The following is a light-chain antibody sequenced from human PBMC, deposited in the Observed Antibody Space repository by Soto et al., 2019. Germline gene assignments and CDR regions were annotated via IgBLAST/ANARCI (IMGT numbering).Light chain of an antibody. J-gene: IGLJ2*01. V-gene: IGLV2-14*01. Sequence: QSALTQPASVSGSPGQSITISCTGTSSDIGVYNYVSWYQQHPGKAPKLMIYDVSNRPSGVSNRFSGSKSGNTASLTISGLQAEYEADYYCSSYTTTSTVVFGGGTKVTVL. CDR1: SSDIGVYNY. CDR2: DVS. CDR3: SSYTTTSTVV.